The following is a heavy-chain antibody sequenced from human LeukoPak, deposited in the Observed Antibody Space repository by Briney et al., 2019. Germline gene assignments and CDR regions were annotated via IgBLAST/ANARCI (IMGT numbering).Heavy chain of an antibody. D-gene: IGHD3-16*01. CDR3: ARGGVGPNRFYY. Sequence: SVKVSCKASGGTFSSNTISWVRQAPGQGLEWMGRIIPILGIANYAQMFQGRDTITADKSTSTAYMELSSLRSEDTAVYYCARGGVGPNRFYYWGQGTLVTVSS. CDR2: IIPILGIA. V-gene: IGHV1-69*02. J-gene: IGHJ4*02. CDR1: GGTFSSNT.